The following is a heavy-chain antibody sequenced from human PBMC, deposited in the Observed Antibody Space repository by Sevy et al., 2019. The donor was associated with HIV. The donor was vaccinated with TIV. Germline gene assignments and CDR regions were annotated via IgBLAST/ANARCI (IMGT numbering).Heavy chain of an antibody. CDR1: GFTFSTYT. J-gene: IGHJ5*02. V-gene: IGHV3-21*06. CDR2: ISTTNTYI. CDR3: ARGSASLRWGWFDP. D-gene: IGHD3-3*01. Sequence: GGSLRLSCAASGFTFSTYTMNWVRQAPGKGLEWVASISTTNTYIYYGDSLKGRFTISRYNAKNSLYLHMNSLRAEDTAVYYCARGSASLRWGWFDPWGQGTLVTVSS.